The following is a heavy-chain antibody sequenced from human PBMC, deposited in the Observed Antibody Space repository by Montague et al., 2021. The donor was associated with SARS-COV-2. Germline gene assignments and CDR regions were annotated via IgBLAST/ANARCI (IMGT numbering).Heavy chain of an antibody. CDR1: GGSISSYY. J-gene: IGHJ4*02. V-gene: IGHV4-59*13. D-gene: IGHD5-24*01. Sequence: ETLSLTCTVSGGSISSYYWSWIRQPPGKGLEWIGYIYYSGSTNYNPSLKSPVTISVDTSKNQFSLKLSSVTAADTAVYYCARGDVEMATIKTGGPFYHFDYWGQGTLVTVSS. CDR3: ARGDVEMATIKTGGPFYHFDY. CDR2: IYYSGST.